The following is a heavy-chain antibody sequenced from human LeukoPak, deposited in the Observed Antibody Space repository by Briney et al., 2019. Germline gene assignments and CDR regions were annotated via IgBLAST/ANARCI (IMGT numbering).Heavy chain of an antibody. V-gene: IGHV3-7*01. CDR1: GFTFSSYW. J-gene: IGHJ4*02. CDR3: ARDHSVDTAMAGFDY. CDR2: IKQDGSEK. D-gene: IGHD5-18*01. Sequence: PGGSLRLSCAASGFTFSSYWMSWVRQAPGKGLEWVANIKQDGSEKYYVDSVKGRFTISRDNAKNSLYLQMNSLRAEDTAVYYCARDHSVDTAMAGFDYWGQGTLVTVSS.